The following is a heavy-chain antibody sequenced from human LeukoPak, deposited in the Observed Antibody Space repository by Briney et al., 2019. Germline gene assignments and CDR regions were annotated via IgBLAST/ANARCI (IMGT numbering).Heavy chain of an antibody. D-gene: IGHD3-16*02. Sequence: GGSLRLSCAASGFTFSSYSMNWVRQAPGKGLEWVSYIGTSSSTIYYADSVKGRFTISRDNAKNSLFLQMNSLRDEDTAVYYCARDRYDYVWGSYRYFDYWGQGTLVTVSS. V-gene: IGHV3-48*02. CDR3: ARDRYDYVWGSYRYFDY. CDR2: IGTSSSTI. CDR1: GFTFSSYS. J-gene: IGHJ4*02.